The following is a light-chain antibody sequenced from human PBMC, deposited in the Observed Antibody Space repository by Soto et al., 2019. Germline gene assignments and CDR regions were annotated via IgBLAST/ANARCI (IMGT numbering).Light chain of an antibody. V-gene: IGKV4-1*01. CDR1: QSVLYNSNNKNY. CDR2: WAS. J-gene: IGKJ4*01. Sequence: DIVMTQSPDSLAVSLGERATINCKSSQSVLYNSNNKNYLAWSQQKPGQPPKLLIYWASTRESGVPDRFSGSGSGTDFTLTISSLRAEDVAVYYCQQYYSTPLTFGGGTKVEIK. CDR3: QQYYSTPLT.